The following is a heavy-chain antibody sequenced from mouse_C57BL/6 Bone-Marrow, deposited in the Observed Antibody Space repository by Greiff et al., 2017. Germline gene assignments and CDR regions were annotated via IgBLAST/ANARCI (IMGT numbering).Heavy chain of an antibody. D-gene: IGHD1-1*01. CDR2: IDPANGNT. Sequence: EVQLQQSVAELVRPGASVKLSCTASGFNIKNTYMHWVKQRPEQGLEWIGRIDPANGNTKYAPKFQGKATITADTSSTTAYLQLSSLTSEDTAIYYCARGDYYSSSHFDYWGQGTTLTVAS. CDR3: ARGDYYSSSHFDY. CDR1: GFNIKNTY. J-gene: IGHJ2*01. V-gene: IGHV14-3*01.